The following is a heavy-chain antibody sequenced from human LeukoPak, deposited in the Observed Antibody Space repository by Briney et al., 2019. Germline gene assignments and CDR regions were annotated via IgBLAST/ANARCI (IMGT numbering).Heavy chain of an antibody. CDR3: ARAPGDILTGSLDYYYYYGMDV. J-gene: IGHJ6*02. CDR2: IYRSEST. Sequence: PSQTLSLTCAVSGGSINSGSYSWNWIRQPPGKGLVWIVYIYRSESTYYNPSLKSRVTISVDRSKNQFFLKLSSVTAADTAVYYCARAPGDILTGSLDYYYYYGMDVWGQGTTVTVSS. D-gene: IGHD3-9*01. CDR1: GGSINSGSYS. V-gene: IGHV4-30-2*01.